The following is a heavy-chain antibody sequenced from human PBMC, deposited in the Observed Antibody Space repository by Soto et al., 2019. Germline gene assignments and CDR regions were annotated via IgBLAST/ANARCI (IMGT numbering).Heavy chain of an antibody. V-gene: IGHV3-7*03. CDR2: IKEDGSEK. CDR1: GFILRNYW. J-gene: IGHJ5*02. D-gene: IGHD3-16*02. CDR3: ARYRPLDP. Sequence: GGSLRLSCAVSGFILRNYWMSWVRQAPGMGLQWVASIKEDGSEKYYVDPVKGRFTISRENAKNSLYLQMNSLRAEDTAVYYCARYRPLDPWGRGILVTVSS.